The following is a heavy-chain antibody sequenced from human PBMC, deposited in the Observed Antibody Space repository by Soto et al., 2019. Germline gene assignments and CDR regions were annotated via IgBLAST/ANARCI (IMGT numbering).Heavy chain of an antibody. CDR1: GDSISSDSHY. D-gene: IGHD2-2*01. J-gene: IGHJ5*02. CDR2: IYYRGST. Sequence: SETLSLTCTVSGDSISSDSHYWGWIRQPPGKGLEWIGNIYYRGSTYYNPSLQSRVTISVDTSKNQFSLKLNSVTAADTAVYYCARRPCSSTSCDWLDPWGQGTLVTVSS. CDR3: ARRPCSSTSCDWLDP. V-gene: IGHV4-39*01.